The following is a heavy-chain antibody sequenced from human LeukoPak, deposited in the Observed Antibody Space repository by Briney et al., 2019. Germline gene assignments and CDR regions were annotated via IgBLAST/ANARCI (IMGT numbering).Heavy chain of an antibody. CDR2: ISSSSSYI. CDR1: AFTFSSYS. CDR3: ASVLAAVGGFDY. D-gene: IGHD6-13*01. V-gene: IGHV3-21*01. J-gene: IGHJ4*02. Sequence: NPGGSLRLSCAASAFTFSSYSMNWVRQAPGKGLEWVSSISSSSSYIYYADSVKGRFTISRDNAKNSLYLQMNSLRAEDTAVYYCASVLAAVGGFDYWGQGTLVTVSS.